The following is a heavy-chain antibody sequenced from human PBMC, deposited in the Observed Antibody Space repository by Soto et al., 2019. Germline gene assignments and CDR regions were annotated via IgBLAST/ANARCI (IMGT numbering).Heavy chain of an antibody. V-gene: IGHV4-4*07. J-gene: IGHJ4*02. CDR1: GDSIRRYY. CDR2: MYSGGST. D-gene: IGHD3-10*01. CDR3: ERGPGGFGEFSLDY. Sequence: QVRLQESGPRLVKPSETLSLTCTVSGDSIRRYYWSWIRQPAGKGLEWIGRMYSGGSTNYNPALESRVTMSVDTSKDQVCLNLSSVTAADTAVYYCERGPGGFGEFSLDYWGQGTLVTVYS.